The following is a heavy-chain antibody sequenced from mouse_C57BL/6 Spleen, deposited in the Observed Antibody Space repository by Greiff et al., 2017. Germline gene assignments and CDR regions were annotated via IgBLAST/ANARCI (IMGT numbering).Heavy chain of an antibody. CDR1: GYTFTIYW. J-gene: IGHJ2*01. CDR2: IHPNNSSS. Sequence: QPQQPFSSLLNPGASLKLSCKASGYTFTIYWMHWVKQRPGQGLEWIGMIHPNNSSSNYNEKFKSKATLTVDKSSSTAYMQLSSLTSEDSAVYYCARLDYWGQGTTLTVSS. V-gene: IGHV1-64*01. CDR3: ARLDY.